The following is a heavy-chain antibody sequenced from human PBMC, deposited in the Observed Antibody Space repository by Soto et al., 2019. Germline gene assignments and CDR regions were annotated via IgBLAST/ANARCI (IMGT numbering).Heavy chain of an antibody. Sequence: GGSLRLSCAASGFTFSSYWMHWVRQAPGKGLVWVSRINSDGSSTSYADSVKGRFTISRDNAKNTLYLQMNSLRAEDTAVYYCARVERYFDWLLVQYYFDYWGRGTLVTVSS. CDR2: INSDGSST. J-gene: IGHJ4*02. CDR3: ARVERYFDWLLVQYYFDY. D-gene: IGHD3-9*01. V-gene: IGHV3-74*01. CDR1: GFTFSSYW.